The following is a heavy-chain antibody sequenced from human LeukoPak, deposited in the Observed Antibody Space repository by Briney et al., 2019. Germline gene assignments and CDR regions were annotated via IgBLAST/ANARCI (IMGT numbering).Heavy chain of an antibody. J-gene: IGHJ3*02. D-gene: IGHD2-15*01. V-gene: IGHV3-53*01. CDR2: IYSGGST. Sequence: PGGSLRLSCAASGFTVSSNYMSWVRQAPGKGLEWVSVIYSGGSTYYADSVKGRFTISRDNSKNTLYLQMNSLRAEDTAVYYCARDLNVVVAATVIDAFDIWGQGTMVTVSS. CDR1: GFTVSSNY. CDR3: ARDLNVVVAATVIDAFDI.